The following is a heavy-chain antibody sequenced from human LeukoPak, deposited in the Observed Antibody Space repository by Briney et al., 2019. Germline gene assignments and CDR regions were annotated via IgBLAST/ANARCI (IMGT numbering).Heavy chain of an antibody. Sequence: PSGTLSLTCTVSGGSISSGSYYWSWIRQPAGKGLEWIGRIYTSGSTNYNPSLKSRVTISVDKSKNQFSLKLSSVTAADTAVYYCARESRRKAVAGGDFDYWGQGTLVTVSS. J-gene: IGHJ4*02. CDR3: ARESRRKAVAGGDFDY. CDR1: GGSISSGSYY. V-gene: IGHV4-61*02. D-gene: IGHD6-19*01. CDR2: IYTSGST.